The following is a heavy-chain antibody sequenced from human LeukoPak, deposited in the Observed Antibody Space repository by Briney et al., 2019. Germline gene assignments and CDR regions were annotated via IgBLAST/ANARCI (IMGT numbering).Heavy chain of an antibody. D-gene: IGHD3-16*01. CDR3: ARNTGELDY. V-gene: IGHV3-30*02. J-gene: IGHJ4*02. CDR2: IRYDGSNK. CDR1: GFTFSSYG. Sequence: GGSLRLSCAASGFTFSSYGMHWVRQAPGKGLEWVAFIRYDGSNKYYADSVKGRFTISRDNAKKSLYLQMNSLRAEDTAVYYCARNTGELDYWGQGTLVTVPS.